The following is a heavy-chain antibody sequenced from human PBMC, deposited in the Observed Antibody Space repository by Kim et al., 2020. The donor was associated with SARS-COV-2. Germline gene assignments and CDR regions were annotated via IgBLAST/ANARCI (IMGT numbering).Heavy chain of an antibody. CDR3: ARDLGGSYDHYYFDY. D-gene: IGHD1-26*01. Sequence: PSLESRVTISVDTSKNQFSLKLSSVTAADTAVYYCARDLGGSYDHYYFDYWGQGTLVTVSS. J-gene: IGHJ4*02. V-gene: IGHV4-34*01.